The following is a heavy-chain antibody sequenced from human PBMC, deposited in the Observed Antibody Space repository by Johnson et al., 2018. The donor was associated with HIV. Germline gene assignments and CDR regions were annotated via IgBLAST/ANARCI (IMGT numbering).Heavy chain of an antibody. CDR1: DFTFSNNA. D-gene: IGHD2-15*01. CDR2: IRYDGSNK. Sequence: QVQLVESGGGVVQPGRSLRLSCAASDFTFSNNAIHWVRQAPGKGLEWVAFIRYDGSNKYYADSVKGRFTISRDNSKNTLYLQMNSLRAEDTAVYYCSKDVLSLGYCSGGGCWEDAFDIWGQGTMATVSS. J-gene: IGHJ3*02. CDR3: SKDVLSLGYCSGGGCWEDAFDI. V-gene: IGHV3-30*02.